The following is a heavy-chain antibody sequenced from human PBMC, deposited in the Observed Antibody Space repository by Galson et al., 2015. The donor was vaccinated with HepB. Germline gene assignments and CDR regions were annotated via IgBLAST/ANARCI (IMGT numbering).Heavy chain of an antibody. CDR2: INTSSTYI. CDR3: ARDTDRDGYTWGYYYCYGMDV. CDR1: GFTFTGYT. J-gene: IGHJ6*02. Sequence: SLRLSCAASGFTFTGYTMHWVRQAPGKGLEWVASINTSSTYIYYAHSVKGRFTISRDNAKNSLYLQMNSLRADDTAVYYCARDTDRDGYTWGYYYCYGMDVWGQGTTVTVSS. D-gene: IGHD5-24*01. V-gene: IGHV3-21*01.